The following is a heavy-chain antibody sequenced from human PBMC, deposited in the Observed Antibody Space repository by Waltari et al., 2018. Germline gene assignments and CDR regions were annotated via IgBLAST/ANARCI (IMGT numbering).Heavy chain of an antibody. CDR2: IESDESRT. Sequence: EVQLVEYGGALVQPGGSLRLSCATSGFTFGRYWMHWVRQAPGKGLMWVSHIESDESRTTYADSVKGRFTISRDNAKNTVYLQMNSLRDEDTAVYYCVRDEPGDGLDYWGQGTLVTVSS. CDR1: GFTFGRYW. J-gene: IGHJ4*02. D-gene: IGHD7-27*01. CDR3: VRDEPGDGLDY. V-gene: IGHV3-74*03.